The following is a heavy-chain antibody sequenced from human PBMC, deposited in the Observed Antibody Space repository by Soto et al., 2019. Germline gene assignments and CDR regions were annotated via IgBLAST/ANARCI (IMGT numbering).Heavy chain of an antibody. V-gene: IGHV1-69*13. D-gene: IGHD1-26*01. CDR3: ARDGGRHSGGIDY. CDR2: IIPIFGTA. Sequence: SVKVSCKASGGTFSSYSINWVRQAPGQGLEWMGEIIPIFGTANYAQKFQGRVTITADESTSTAYVELSSLRSEDTAVYYCARDGGRHSGGIDYWGQGTLVTVSS. CDR1: GGTFSSYS. J-gene: IGHJ4*02.